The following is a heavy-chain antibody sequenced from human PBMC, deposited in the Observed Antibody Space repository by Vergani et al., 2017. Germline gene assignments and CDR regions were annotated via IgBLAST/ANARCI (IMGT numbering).Heavy chain of an antibody. CDR1: GYTFTGYY. D-gene: IGHD3-16*01. Sequence: VQLVQSGAEVKKPGASVKVSCKASGYTFTGYYMHWVRQAPGQGLEWMGWINPNSGGTNYAQKFQGWVTMTRDTSISTAYMELSRLRSDDTAVYYCAGDFKGGLRKHYFDYWGQGTLVTVSS. CDR2: INPNSGGT. V-gene: IGHV1-2*04. J-gene: IGHJ4*02. CDR3: AGDFKGGLRKHYFDY.